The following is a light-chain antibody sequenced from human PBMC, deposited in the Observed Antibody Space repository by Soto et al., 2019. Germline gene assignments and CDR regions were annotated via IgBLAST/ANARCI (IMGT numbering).Light chain of an antibody. CDR2: GAS. Sequence: EIVMTQSPATLSVSPGERATLSCRASQSVSSNLAWCQQKPGQSPRLLIYGASTRATGIPDRFSGSGSGTDFTLTISRLEPEDFAVYFCQQYARSPLAFGGGTKVGIK. CDR1: QSVSSN. V-gene: IGKV3-20*01. CDR3: QQYARSPLA. J-gene: IGKJ4*01.